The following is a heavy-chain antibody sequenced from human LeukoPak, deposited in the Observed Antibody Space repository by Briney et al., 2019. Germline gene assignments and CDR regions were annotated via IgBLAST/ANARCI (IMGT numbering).Heavy chain of an antibody. V-gene: IGHV3-33*01. CDR1: GFTFSSYG. Sequence: GGSLRLSCAASGFTFSSYGMHWVRQAPGKGLEWVAVIWYDGSNKYYADSVKGRFTISRDNSKNTLYLQMNSLRAEDTAVYYCARDLRGYYAFDIWGQGTMVTVSS. D-gene: IGHD3-22*01. J-gene: IGHJ3*02. CDR3: ARDLRGYYAFDI. CDR2: IWYDGSNK.